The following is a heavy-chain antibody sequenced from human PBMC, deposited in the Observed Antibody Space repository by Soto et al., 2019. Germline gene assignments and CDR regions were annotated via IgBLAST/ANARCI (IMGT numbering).Heavy chain of an antibody. Sequence: QVQLQESGPGLVKPSGTLSLTCAVSGGSISNSNWWTWVRQPPGKGLEWIGEIYHSGSTNYNPSLNSRVTISVDKSKNQFSLKLNSVTAADTAVYYCARSFYSGFDYWGQGTLVTVSS. CDR2: IYHSGST. CDR1: GGSISNSNW. CDR3: ARSFYSGFDY. J-gene: IGHJ4*02. D-gene: IGHD1-26*01. V-gene: IGHV4-4*02.